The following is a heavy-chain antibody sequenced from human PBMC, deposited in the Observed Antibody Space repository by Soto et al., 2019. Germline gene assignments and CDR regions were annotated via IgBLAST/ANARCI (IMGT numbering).Heavy chain of an antibody. CDR3: ARHESTYYDILTGSYGMDV. Sequence: SETLSLTCTVSGGSISSSSYYWGWIRQPPGKGLEWIGSIYYSGSTYYNPSLKSRVTISVDTSKNQFSLKLSSVTAADTAVYYCARHESTYYDILTGSYGMDVWGQGTTVTVYS. CDR2: IYYSGST. CDR1: GGSISSSSYY. D-gene: IGHD3-9*01. V-gene: IGHV4-39*01. J-gene: IGHJ6*02.